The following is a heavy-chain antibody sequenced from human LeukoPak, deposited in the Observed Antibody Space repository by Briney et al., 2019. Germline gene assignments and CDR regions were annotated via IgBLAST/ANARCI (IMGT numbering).Heavy chain of an antibody. CDR1: GLTVSWVC. D-gene: IGHD6-13*01. CDR3: ATPPAAADSH. V-gene: IGHV3-7*01. CDR2: IKGDGSKK. Sequence: GGSLRLACAAAGLTVSWVCMGWGCQAPGKGLEWVANIKGDGSKKTYVDSVKGRFTISRDNAKNSMYLQMTSLRAEHTAVYYCATPPAAADSHWGQGTLVAVPS. J-gene: IGHJ4*02.